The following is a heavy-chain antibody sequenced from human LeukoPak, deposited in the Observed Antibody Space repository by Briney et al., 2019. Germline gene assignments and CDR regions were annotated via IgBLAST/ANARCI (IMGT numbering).Heavy chain of an antibody. CDR1: GFTFSSYA. CDR2: ISGSGGST. CDR3: AKDIVLMVYAMQGPYYFDY. D-gene: IGHD2-8*01. Sequence: QPGGSLRLSCAPSGFTFSSYAMSWVRQAPGERLEWVSAISGSGGSTYYADSVKGRFTISRDNSKNTLYLQMNSLRAEDTAVYYCAKDIVLMVYAMQGPYYFDYWGQGTLVTVSS. J-gene: IGHJ4*02. V-gene: IGHV3-23*01.